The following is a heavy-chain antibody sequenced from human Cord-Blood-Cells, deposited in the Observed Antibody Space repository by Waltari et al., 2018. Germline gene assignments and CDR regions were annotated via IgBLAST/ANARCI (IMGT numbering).Heavy chain of an antibody. CDR1: GGSFSGYY. V-gene: IGHV4-34*01. D-gene: IGHD3-16*02. Sequence: QVQLQHCGAGLVKPSVTLSITCAVHGGSFSGYYWSWIRQPPGKGLQWLGKINHSGSTNYNPSLKSRVPISVDTSKNPFSLKVSSVTAADTAVYYCARGSPMIKFGGVIADLYYFDYWGQGTLVTVSS. CDR3: ARGSPMIKFGGVIADLYYFDY. J-gene: IGHJ4*02. CDR2: INHSGST.